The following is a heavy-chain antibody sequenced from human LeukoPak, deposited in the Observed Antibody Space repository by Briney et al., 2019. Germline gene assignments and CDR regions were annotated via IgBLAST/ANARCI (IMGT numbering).Heavy chain of an antibody. V-gene: IGHV3-74*03. Sequence: GGSLRLSCAPSEFSFSRYWMNWVRQAPGKGLVWVSRINTDGTNRTYADSVKGRFLISRDNAKNILYLQMNSLRVDDTAVYYCVGDSDISDYWGQGTLVTVSS. D-gene: IGHD3-3*02. J-gene: IGHJ4*02. CDR3: VGDSDISDY. CDR1: EFSFSRYW. CDR2: INTDGTNR.